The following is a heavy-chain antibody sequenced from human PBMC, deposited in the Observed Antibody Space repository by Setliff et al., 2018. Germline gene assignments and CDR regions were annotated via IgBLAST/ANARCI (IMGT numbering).Heavy chain of an antibody. CDR1: GGSISSGSYY. J-gene: IGHJ4*02. CDR3: ARDPGHRSGTWSLDY. V-gene: IGHV4-61*01. Sequence: SETLSLTCTVSGGSISSGSYYWSWTRQPPGKGLEWIGYISDSGYTNYNPALKSRVTMSVDTSKNEVSLKLSSVTAADTAVHSCARDPGHRSGTWSLDYWGQGTLVTVSS. CDR2: ISDSGYT.